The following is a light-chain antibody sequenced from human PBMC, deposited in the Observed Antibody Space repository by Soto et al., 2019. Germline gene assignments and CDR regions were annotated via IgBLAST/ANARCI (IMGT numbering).Light chain of an antibody. Sequence: QSVLTQPPSASGSPGQSVTISCAGSTGDIGTYDHVSWYQQHPGKAPKLLIYEVTKRPPGVPARFSGSKSANTASLTISGLQDDDEADYYCSSYAGTNNVIFGGGTKLTVL. V-gene: IGLV2-8*01. CDR2: EVT. J-gene: IGLJ2*01. CDR3: SSYAGTNNVI. CDR1: TGDIGTYDH.